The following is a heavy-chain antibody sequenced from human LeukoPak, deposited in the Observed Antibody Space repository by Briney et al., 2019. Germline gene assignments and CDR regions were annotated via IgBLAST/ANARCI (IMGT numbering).Heavy chain of an antibody. D-gene: IGHD3-22*01. CDR2: ISSSSSTI. Sequence: PGGSLRLSCAASGFTFSSYSMNWVRQAPGKGLEWVSCISSSSSTIYYADSVKGRFTISRDNSKNTLYLQMNSLRAEDTAVYYCAKDRFIWNYYDSSGYPYDYWGQGTLVTVSS. V-gene: IGHV3-48*01. J-gene: IGHJ4*02. CDR1: GFTFSSYS. CDR3: AKDRFIWNYYDSSGYPYDY.